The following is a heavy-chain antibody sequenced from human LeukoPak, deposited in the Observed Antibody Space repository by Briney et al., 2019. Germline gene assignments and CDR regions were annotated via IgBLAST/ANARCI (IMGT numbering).Heavy chain of an antibody. CDR1: GFTFSSYW. CDR3: ARGYYGESAFDX. J-gene: IGHJ3*02. Sequence: PGGSLRLSCAASGFTFSSYWMSWVRQAPGKGLEWVANIKPDGSEKYYVDSVKGRFTISRDNAKNSLYLQMNSLRAEDTAVYYCARGYYGESAFDXXXXGXXVTVSS. D-gene: IGHD2/OR15-2a*01. V-gene: IGHV3-7*01. CDR2: IKPDGSEK.